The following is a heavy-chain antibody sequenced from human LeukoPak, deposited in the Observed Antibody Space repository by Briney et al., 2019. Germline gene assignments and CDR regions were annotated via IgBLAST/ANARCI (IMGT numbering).Heavy chain of an antibody. D-gene: IGHD6-13*01. CDR3: ARGAKYSSSWYPFGSYYYYYGMDV. V-gene: IGHV1-8*01. J-gene: IGHJ6*02. CDR2: MNPNSGNT. CDR1: GYTFTSYD. Sequence: ASVKVSCKASGYTFTSYDINWVRQATGQGLEWMGWMNPNSGNTGYAQKFQGRVTMTRNTSISTAYMELSSLRSEDTAVYYCARGAKYSSSWYPFGSYYYYYGMDVWGQGTTVTVSS.